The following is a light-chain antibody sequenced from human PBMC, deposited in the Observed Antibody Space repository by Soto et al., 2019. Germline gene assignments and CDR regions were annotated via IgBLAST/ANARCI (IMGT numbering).Light chain of an antibody. CDR2: DNN. Sequence: QSVLTQPPSVSAAPGQRVTISCSGSSSNIGNSYVSCYQQLPGTAPKHLIYDNNKRPSGIPDRFSGSKSGTSATLGITGLQTGDEADYYCGTWDSSLTTWVFGGGTKLTVL. V-gene: IGLV1-51*01. CDR3: GTWDSSLTTWV. CDR1: SSNIGNSY. J-gene: IGLJ3*02.